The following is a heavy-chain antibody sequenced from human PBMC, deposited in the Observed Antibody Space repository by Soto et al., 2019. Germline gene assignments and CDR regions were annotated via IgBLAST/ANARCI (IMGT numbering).Heavy chain of an antibody. V-gene: IGHV1-69*12. CDR3: ARGDATKIVVTTYYAMDV. J-gene: IGHJ6*02. D-gene: IGHD3-22*01. Sequence: QVQLVQSGAEVKKPGSSGKFSCKASGGSLSNYGISWVRQAPGQGLEWMGAISPVFGTPNYAQKFQDRVTITADESTTTVYMEVRSLTSEDTAVYYCARGDATKIVVTTYYAMDVWGQGTTVTVSS. CDR2: ISPVFGTP. CDR1: GGSLSNYG.